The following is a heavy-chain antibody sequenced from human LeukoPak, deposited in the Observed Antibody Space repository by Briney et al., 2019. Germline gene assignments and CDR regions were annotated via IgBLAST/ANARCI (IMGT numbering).Heavy chain of an antibody. Sequence: GESLKISCTGSGYSFTNYWIAWVRQMPGKGLEWMGIIYPGDSDTRYSPSFQGQVTISADKSISTAYLQWSSLKASDTAMYYCARRDSIDALQPWDYWGQGTLVTVSS. V-gene: IGHV5-51*01. CDR1: GYSFTNYW. J-gene: IGHJ4*02. D-gene: IGHD5-18*01. CDR3: ARRDSIDALQPWDY. CDR2: IYPGDSDT.